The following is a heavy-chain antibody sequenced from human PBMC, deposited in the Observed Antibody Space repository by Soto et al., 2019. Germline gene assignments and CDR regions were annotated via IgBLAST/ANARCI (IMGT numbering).Heavy chain of an antibody. Sequence: EVQLVESGGGLVQPGGSLRLSCAASGFTFSSYWMSWVRQAPGKGLEWVANVNQDGSEKFYVDSVKGRLTISRDNAMNSMYLQMNSLRAEDTAVYYCARGRPVPYWGQGTLVTVSS. CDR3: ARGRPVPY. D-gene: IGHD3-10*01. V-gene: IGHV3-7*01. J-gene: IGHJ4*02. CDR2: VNQDGSEK. CDR1: GFTFSSYW.